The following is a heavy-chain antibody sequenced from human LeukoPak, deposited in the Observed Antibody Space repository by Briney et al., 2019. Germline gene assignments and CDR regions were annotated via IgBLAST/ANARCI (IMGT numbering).Heavy chain of an antibody. J-gene: IGHJ4*02. Sequence: ASVKVSCKASGHTFTGYYMHWVRQAPGQGLEWMGWMNPNSGNTGYAQKFQGRVTMTRNTSTSTAYMELSSLISEDTAVYYCARAWRVPGGRAYYFDYWGQGILVTVPS. CDR1: GHTFTGYY. CDR3: ARAWRVPGGRAYYFDY. D-gene: IGHD2-15*01. CDR2: MNPNSGNT. V-gene: IGHV1-8*02.